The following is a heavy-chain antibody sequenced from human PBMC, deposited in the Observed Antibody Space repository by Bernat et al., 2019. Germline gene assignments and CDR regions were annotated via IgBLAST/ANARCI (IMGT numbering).Heavy chain of an antibody. D-gene: IGHD3-3*01. CDR1: GFTFSSYS. V-gene: IGHV3-21*01. CDR2: ISSSSSYI. CDR3: ARQGDFWSGFVV. Sequence: EVRLVESGGGLVKPGGSLRLSCAASGFTFSSYSMNWVRQAPGKGLEWVSSISSSSSYIYYADSVKGRFVSSRDNSKNTLFLHMSRLRADDMALYYCARQGDFWSGFVVWGQGTLVTVSS. J-gene: IGHJ5*02.